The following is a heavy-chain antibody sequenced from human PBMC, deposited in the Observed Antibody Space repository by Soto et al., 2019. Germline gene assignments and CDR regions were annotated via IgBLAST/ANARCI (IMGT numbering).Heavy chain of an antibody. CDR3: ARWWSGSRQGFDP. CDR1: GGSISSGDYY. J-gene: IGHJ5*02. V-gene: IGHV4-31*03. CDR2: IYYSGST. D-gene: IGHD3-3*01. Sequence: QVQLQESGPGLVKPSQTLSLTCTVSGGSISSGDYYWSWIRQHQGKGLEWIGYIYYSGSTYYNPSLKRRVTISVDTSKNPFSLKLSSVTAADTAVYYCARWWSGSRQGFDPWGQGTLVTVSS.